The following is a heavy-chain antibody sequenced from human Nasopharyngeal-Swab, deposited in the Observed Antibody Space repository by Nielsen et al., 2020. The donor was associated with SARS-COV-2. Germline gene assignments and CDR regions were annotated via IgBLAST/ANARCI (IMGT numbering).Heavy chain of an antibody. J-gene: IGHJ4*02. CDR3: AKTLAPRGYFDY. Sequence: GGSLRLSCAASGFTFSSYAMSWVRQAPGKGLEWVSAISGSGGSTYYADSVKGRFTISRDKSKNTLYLQMNSLRAEDTAVYYCAKTLAPRGYFDYWGQGTLVTVSS. D-gene: IGHD3-10*01. V-gene: IGHV3-23*01. CDR1: GFTFSSYA. CDR2: ISGSGGST.